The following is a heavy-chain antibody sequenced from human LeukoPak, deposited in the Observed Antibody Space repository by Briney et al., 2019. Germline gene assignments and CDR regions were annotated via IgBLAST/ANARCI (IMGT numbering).Heavy chain of an antibody. J-gene: IGHJ3*02. CDR2: ISSSSSYI. V-gene: IGHV3-21*01. Sequence: PGGSLRLSCAASGFTFSSYSMNWVRQAPGKGLEWVSSISSSSSYIYYADSVKGQFTISRDNAKNSLYLQMNSLRAEDTAVYYCARLRIAAATYAFDIWGQGTMVTVSS. D-gene: IGHD6-13*01. CDR1: GFTFSSYS. CDR3: ARLRIAAATYAFDI.